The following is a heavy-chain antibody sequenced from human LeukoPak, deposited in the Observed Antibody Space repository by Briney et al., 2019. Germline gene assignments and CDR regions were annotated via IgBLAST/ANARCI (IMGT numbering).Heavy chain of an antibody. J-gene: IGHJ6*02. CDR2: IIPIFGTA. D-gene: IGHD2-2*01. CDR1: GGTFSSYA. Sequence: GASVQFSCKASGGTFSSYAISWVRQAPGQGLEWMGGIIPIFGTANYAQKFQGRVTITADESTSTAYMELSSLRSEDTAVYYCARDIVVVPADSKNYYYGMDVWGQGTTVTVFS. V-gene: IGHV1-69*13. CDR3: ARDIVVVPADSKNYYYGMDV.